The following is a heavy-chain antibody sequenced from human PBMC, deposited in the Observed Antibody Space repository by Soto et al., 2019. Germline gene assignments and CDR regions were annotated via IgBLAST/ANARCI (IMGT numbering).Heavy chain of an antibody. J-gene: IGHJ4*02. CDR3: ARGQEGVVATH. CDR1: GGSLSGYY. CDR2: VKDGGHT. V-gene: IGHV4-34*01. Sequence: QVQLQQWGAGLLKPSETLSLNCAVTGGSLSGYYWSWIRQPPGKGLEWIGEVKDGGHTNYSPSLRGRVTISPAASNNQFALRLNSVTDADTGVYYCARGQEGVVATHWDQGSLVTVSS. D-gene: IGHD5-12*01.